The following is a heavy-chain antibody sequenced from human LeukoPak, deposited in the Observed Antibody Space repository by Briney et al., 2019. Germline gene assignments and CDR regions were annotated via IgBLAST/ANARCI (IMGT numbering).Heavy chain of an antibody. J-gene: IGHJ6*02. CDR3: ARVSDPTYSSSWYYYGMDV. V-gene: IGHV3-66*01. CDR2: IYSGGST. D-gene: IGHD6-13*01. Sequence: GGSLRLSCAASGFTVSSNYMSWVRQAPGKGLEWVSVIYSGGSTYYADSVKGRFTISRDNSKNTLYLQMNSLRAEDTAVYYCARVSDPTYSSSWYYYGMDVWGQGTTVTVSS. CDR1: GFTVSSNY.